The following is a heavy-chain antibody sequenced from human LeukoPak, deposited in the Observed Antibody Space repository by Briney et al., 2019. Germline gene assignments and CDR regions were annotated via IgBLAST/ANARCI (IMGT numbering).Heavy chain of an antibody. J-gene: IGHJ3*02. CDR3: AKDWYYYGSGYWAFDI. D-gene: IGHD3-10*01. V-gene: IGHV3-23*01. Sequence: GGSLRLSCAASGFIFSNAWMSWVRQAPGKGLEWVSAISGSGGSTYYADSVKGRFTISRDNSKNTLYLQMNSLRAEDTAVYYCAKDWYYYGSGYWAFDIWGQGTMVTVSS. CDR2: ISGSGGST. CDR1: GFIFSNAW.